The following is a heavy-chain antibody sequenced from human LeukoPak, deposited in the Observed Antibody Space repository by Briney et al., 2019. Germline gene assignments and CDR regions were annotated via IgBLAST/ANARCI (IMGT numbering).Heavy chain of an antibody. CDR1: GFTFSNYW. CDR2: INDDGSAT. CDR3: ARGDGYGDHNFDY. Sequence: PGGSLRLSCAASGFTFSNYWMHWVRQVPGKGLVWVSRINDDGSATFYADSVKGRFTISRDNAKNSLYLQMNSLRAEDTAVYYCARGDGYGDHNFDYWGQGTLVTVSS. J-gene: IGHJ4*02. D-gene: IGHD5-24*01. V-gene: IGHV3-74*01.